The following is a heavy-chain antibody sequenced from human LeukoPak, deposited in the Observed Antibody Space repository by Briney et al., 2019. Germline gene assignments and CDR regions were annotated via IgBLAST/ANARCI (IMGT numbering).Heavy chain of an antibody. CDR1: GFTFSSYE. CDR2: IISSGSTI. Sequence: GGSLRLSCAASGFTFSSYEMNWVSQAPGKGLEWVSYIISSGSTIYYADSVKGRFTISRDNAKNSLYLQMNSLRAEDTAVYYCASLPSPSSSGYWGQGTLVTVSS. J-gene: IGHJ4*02. V-gene: IGHV3-48*03. D-gene: IGHD6-19*01. CDR3: ASLPSPSSSGY.